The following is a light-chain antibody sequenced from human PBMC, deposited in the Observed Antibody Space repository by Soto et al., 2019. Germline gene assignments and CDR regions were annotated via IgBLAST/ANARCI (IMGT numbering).Light chain of an antibody. V-gene: IGKV1-5*03. Sequence: DIQMTQSPSTLSASVGDRVTITCRASQSISPWLAWYQQIPGEAPKLLIYKASGLESWVPSRFSGSGSGTEFTLTITILQTDDVATYYCQQYATYWTFGQGTKVEIK. CDR2: KAS. CDR1: QSISPW. CDR3: QQYATYWT. J-gene: IGKJ1*01.